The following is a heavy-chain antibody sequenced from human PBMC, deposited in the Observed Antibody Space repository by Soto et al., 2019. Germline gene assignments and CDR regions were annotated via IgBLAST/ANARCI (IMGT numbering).Heavy chain of an antibody. V-gene: IGHV1-3*01. CDR3: ARNLMVRAPGDAFDI. CDR1: GYTFTSYA. Sequence: GASVKVSCKASGYTFTSYAMHWVRQAPGQRLEWMGWINAGNGNTKYSQKFQGRVTITRDTSASTAYMELSSLRSEDTAVYYCARNLMVRAPGDAFDIWGQGTMVTVSS. CDR2: INAGNGNT. D-gene: IGHD3-10*01. J-gene: IGHJ3*02.